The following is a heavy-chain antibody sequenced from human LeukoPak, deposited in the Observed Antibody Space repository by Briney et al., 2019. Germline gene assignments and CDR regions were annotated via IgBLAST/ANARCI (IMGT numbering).Heavy chain of an antibody. CDR3: ARAVGPFDF. Sequence: PGRSLRLSCAASGFTFDSYAIHWVRQAPGKGLEWVAVIWYDGSNKYYADSVKGRFTISRDNSKNTLNLLMNNLRAEDTAVYYCARAVGPFDFWGQGTMVTVSA. J-gene: IGHJ3*01. CDR1: GFTFDSYA. V-gene: IGHV3-33*08. CDR2: IWYDGSNK.